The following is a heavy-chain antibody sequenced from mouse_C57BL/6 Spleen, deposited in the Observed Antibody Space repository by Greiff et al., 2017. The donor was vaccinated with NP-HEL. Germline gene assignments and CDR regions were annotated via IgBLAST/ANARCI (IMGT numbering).Heavy chain of an antibody. CDR1: GYSFTDYN. V-gene: IGHV1-39*01. CDR3: ASGKDYGSSYDYYAMDC. J-gene: IGHJ4*01. CDR2: INPNYGTT. D-gene: IGHD1-1*01. Sequence: EVQLQQSGPELVKPGASVKISCKASGYSFTDYNMNWVKQSNGKSLEWIGVINPNYGTTSYNQKFKGKATLTVDQSSSTAYMQLNSLTSEDSAVYYCASGKDYGSSYDYYAMDCWGQGTSVTVSS.